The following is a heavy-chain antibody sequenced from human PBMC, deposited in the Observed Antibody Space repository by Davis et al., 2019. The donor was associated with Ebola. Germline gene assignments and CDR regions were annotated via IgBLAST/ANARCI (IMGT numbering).Heavy chain of an antibody. CDR3: ARGGYCSGGSCYSGWYYYYGMDV. Sequence: PSETLSLTCTVSGGSISSYYWSWIRQPPGKGLEWIGYIYYSGSTNYNPSLKSRVTISVDTSKNQFSLKLSSVTAADTAVYYCARGGYCSGGSCYSGWYYYYGMDVWGQGTTVTVSS. D-gene: IGHD2-15*01. CDR2: IYYSGST. V-gene: IGHV4-59*01. J-gene: IGHJ6*02. CDR1: GGSISSYY.